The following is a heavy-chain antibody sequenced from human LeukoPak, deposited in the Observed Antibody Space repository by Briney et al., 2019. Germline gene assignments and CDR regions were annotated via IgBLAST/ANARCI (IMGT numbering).Heavy chain of an antibody. J-gene: IGHJ4*02. Sequence: PGRSLRLSCAASGFTFSSYGMHWVRQAPGKGLEWVAVISYDGSNKYYADSVKGRFTISRDNSKNTLYLQMNSLRAEDTAVYYCAKGNRGYSYAIFDYWGQGTLVTVSS. CDR2: ISYDGSNK. D-gene: IGHD5-18*01. CDR3: AKGNRGYSYAIFDY. CDR1: GFTFSSYG. V-gene: IGHV3-30*18.